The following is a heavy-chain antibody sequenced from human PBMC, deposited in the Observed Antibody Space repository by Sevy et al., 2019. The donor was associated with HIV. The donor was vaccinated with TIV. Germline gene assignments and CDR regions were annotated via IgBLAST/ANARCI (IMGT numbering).Heavy chain of an antibody. CDR3: ARERVPAYYYDSSFGSYFDY. J-gene: IGHJ4*02. V-gene: IGHV3-7*01. CDR2: IKQDGSEK. Sequence: GGSLRLSCAASGFTFSSYWMSWVRQAPGKGLEWVANIKQDGSEKYYVDSVKGRFTISRDNAKNSLYLKMNSLRAEDTAVYYCARERVPAYYYDSSFGSYFDYWGQGTLVTVSS. CDR1: GFTFSSYW. D-gene: IGHD3-22*01.